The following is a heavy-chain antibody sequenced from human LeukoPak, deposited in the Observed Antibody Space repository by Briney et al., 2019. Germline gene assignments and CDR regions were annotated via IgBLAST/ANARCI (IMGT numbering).Heavy chain of an antibody. CDR3: AKVRGTYSTIQGGFDI. CDR2: ISGTGGST. CDR1: GFTFSNYA. J-gene: IGHJ3*02. Sequence: GGSLRLSCAASGFTFSNYAMSWVRQAPVKGLEWVSAISGTGGSTYYADSVKGRLTISRDNSKNTLFLQMNSLRAEDTAVYYCAKVRGTYSTIQGGFDIWGRGTMVTVS. V-gene: IGHV3-23*01. D-gene: IGHD2-21*01.